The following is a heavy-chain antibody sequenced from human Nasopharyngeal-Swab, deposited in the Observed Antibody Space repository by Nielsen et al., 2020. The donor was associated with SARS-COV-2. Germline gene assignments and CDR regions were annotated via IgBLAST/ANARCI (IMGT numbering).Heavy chain of an antibody. J-gene: IGHJ4*02. D-gene: IGHD2/OR15-2a*01. CDR1: GFTVTTNA. Sequence: GESLKISCAASGFTVTTNAMSWVRQAPGKGLEWVSAISGDAFGTTFYADSVQGRFTITRDNSKNTLYLQMNSLRAEDTAVYDCAKDLRGPYFFWGQGTRVTVSS. CDR3: AKDLRGPYFF. V-gene: IGHV3-23*01. CDR2: ISGDAFGTT.